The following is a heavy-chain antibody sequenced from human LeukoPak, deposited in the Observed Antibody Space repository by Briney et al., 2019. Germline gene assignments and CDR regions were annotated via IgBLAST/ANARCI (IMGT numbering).Heavy chain of an antibody. D-gene: IGHD2-8*01. Sequence: GRSLRLSCAASGFTFSIYGMHWVRQAPGKGLEWLAHILLDGNNKYIGDSVKGRFTISRDNSKNTLYLQMNSLRAEDRAKYYCPRVKGKGANFASWGRETLVTVSS. V-gene: IGHV3-33*05. CDR3: PRVKGKGANFAS. J-gene: IGHJ4*02. CDR2: ILLDGNNK. CDR1: GFTFSIYG.